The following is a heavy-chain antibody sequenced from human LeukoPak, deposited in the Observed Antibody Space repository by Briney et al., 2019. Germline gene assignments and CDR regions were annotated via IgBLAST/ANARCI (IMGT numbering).Heavy chain of an antibody. D-gene: IGHD3-9*01. CDR2: IIPILGIA. CDR3: AREHFDWLFPSRAEYFQH. CDR1: GYTFTSYA. Sequence: ASVKVSCKASGYTFTSYAMNWVRQAPGQGLEWMGRIIPILGIANYAQKFQGRVTITADKSTSTAYMELSSLRSEDTAVYYCAREHFDWLFPSRAEYFQHWGQGTLVTVSS. V-gene: IGHV1-69*04. J-gene: IGHJ1*01.